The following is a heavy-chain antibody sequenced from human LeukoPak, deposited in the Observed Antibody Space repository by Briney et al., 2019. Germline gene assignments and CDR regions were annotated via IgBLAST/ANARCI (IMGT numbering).Heavy chain of an antibody. CDR2: IYHSGST. J-gene: IGHJ4*02. Sequence: SETLSLTCTVSGYSTSSGYYWGWIRQPPGKGLEWIGSIYHSGSTYYNPSLKSRVTISVDTSKNQFSLKLSSVTAADTAVYYCARDDDYGGRDFDYWGQGTLVTVSS. D-gene: IGHD4-23*01. V-gene: IGHV4-38-2*02. CDR1: GYSTSSGYY. CDR3: ARDDDYGGRDFDY.